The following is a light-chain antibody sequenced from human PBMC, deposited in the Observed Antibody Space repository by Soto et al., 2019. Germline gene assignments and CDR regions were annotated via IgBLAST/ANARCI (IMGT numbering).Light chain of an antibody. J-gene: IGLJ2*01. CDR2: DVS. Sequence: QSALTQPRSVAGSPGQSVTISCTGTSSDVGGYNYVSWYQQHPGKAPKLMIYDVSKLPSGVPDRFSGSKSGNTASLTVSGIEAEDEADYYCCSYAGSYTAFGGGTKVTVL. CDR1: SSDVGGYNY. V-gene: IGLV2-11*01. CDR3: CSYAGSYTA.